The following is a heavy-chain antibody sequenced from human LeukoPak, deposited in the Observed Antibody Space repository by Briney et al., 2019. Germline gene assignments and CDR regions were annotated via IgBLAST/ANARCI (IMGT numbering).Heavy chain of an antibody. CDR1: GYTFTGYY. D-gene: IGHD3-9*01. J-gene: IGHJ5*02. V-gene: IGHV1-2*02. CDR2: INSDSGFT. Sequence: AASEKVSCKASGYTFTGYYMNWVRQAPGQGLEWMGWINSDSGFTKYAQKFQGRVTMTRDTSITTVYMDLTRLTSDDTAVYYCARNFDMKGFDPWGQGTLVTVSS. CDR3: ARNFDMKGFDP.